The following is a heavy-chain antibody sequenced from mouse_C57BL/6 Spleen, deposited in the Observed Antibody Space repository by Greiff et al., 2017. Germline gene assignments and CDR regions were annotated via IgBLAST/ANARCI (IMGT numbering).Heavy chain of an antibody. D-gene: IGHD1-1*01. CDR3: ARHYGSSYPFDY. CDR1: GYTFTDYY. V-gene: IGHV1-75*01. J-gene: IGHJ2*01. CDR2: IFPGSGST. Sequence: VQLQQSGPELVKPGASVKISCKASGYTFTDYYINWVKQRPGQGLEWIGWIFPGSGSTYYNEKFKGKATLTVDKSSSTAYMLLSSLTSEDSAVYFGARHYGSSYPFDYWGQGTTLTVSS.